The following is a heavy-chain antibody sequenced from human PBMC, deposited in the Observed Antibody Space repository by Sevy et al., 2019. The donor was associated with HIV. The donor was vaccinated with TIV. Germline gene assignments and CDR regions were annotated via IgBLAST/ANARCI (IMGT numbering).Heavy chain of an antibody. Sequence: GGSLRLSCAVSGFTFISYTMNWVRQAPGKGLEWVSSISSSSRYIYYADSVKGRFTISRDNAKNSVYLQMNSLRTEDTAVYYCARDGGCSTTSCLLYFDYWGQGTLVTVSS. CDR3: ARDGGCSTTSCLLYFDY. V-gene: IGHV3-21*01. CDR1: GFTFISYT. J-gene: IGHJ4*01. D-gene: IGHD2-2*01. CDR2: ISSSSRYI.